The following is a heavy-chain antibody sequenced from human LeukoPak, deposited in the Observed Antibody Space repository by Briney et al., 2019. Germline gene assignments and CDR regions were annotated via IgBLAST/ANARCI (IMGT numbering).Heavy chain of an antibody. V-gene: IGHV3-23*01. CDR1: GFTFSSYA. D-gene: IGHD3-22*01. CDR2: ISGSGVST. Sequence: PGGSLRLSCAGSGFTFSSYAMSWVRQAPGKGLEWVSGISGSGVSTYYADSLKGRFTISRDNSKNTLYLQMNSMRAEATAVYYCAKGPRATYYYDSSGYADYWGQGTLVTVSS. CDR3: AKGPRATYYYDSSGYADY. J-gene: IGHJ4*02.